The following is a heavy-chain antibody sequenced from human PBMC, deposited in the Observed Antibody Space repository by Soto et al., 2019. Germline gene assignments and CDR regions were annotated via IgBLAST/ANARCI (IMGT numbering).Heavy chain of an antibody. Sequence: PSEPLSLTYTVSGDSIISYCGNWIRQPPGKGLEWIGRIYSTGGTNYNPSLKSRVTMSIDTSNNQFSLKLSSLTAADTAVYYCARALSSAAGLYFDFWGQGTLVTVSS. D-gene: IGHD6-13*01. V-gene: IGHV4-4*07. CDR2: IYSTGGT. CDR1: GDSIISYC. J-gene: IGHJ4*02. CDR3: ARALSSAAGLYFDF.